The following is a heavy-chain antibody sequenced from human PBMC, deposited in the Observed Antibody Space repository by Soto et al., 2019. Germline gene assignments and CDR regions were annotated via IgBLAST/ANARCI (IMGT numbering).Heavy chain of an antibody. CDR2: INAGNGNT. V-gene: IGHV1-3*05. D-gene: IGHD2-21*02. CDR1: GYTFTSYA. CDR3: ARSIVVVTALDY. J-gene: IGHJ4*02. Sequence: QVQLVQSGAEEKKPGASVKVSCKASGYTFTSYAMHWVRQAPGQRLEWRGWINAGNGNTKYSQKFQGRVTITRDTSASTAYMELSSLISEDTAVYYCARSIVVVTALDYWGQGTLVTVSS.